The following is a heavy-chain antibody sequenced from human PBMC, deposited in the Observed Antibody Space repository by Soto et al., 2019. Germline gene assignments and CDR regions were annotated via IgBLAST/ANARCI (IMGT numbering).Heavy chain of an antibody. J-gene: IGHJ3*02. CDR1: GFTFSKYA. CDR3: AKAAFGGLI. D-gene: IGHD3-16*01. Sequence: AGGALRLSCAAPGFTFSKYAMSWVRQAPGKGLEWVSAISGSGGSTYYADSVKGRFTISRDNSKNTLYLQMNSLRAEDTAVYYCAKAAFGGLIWGQGTMVTVSS. V-gene: IGHV3-23*01. CDR2: ISGSGGST.